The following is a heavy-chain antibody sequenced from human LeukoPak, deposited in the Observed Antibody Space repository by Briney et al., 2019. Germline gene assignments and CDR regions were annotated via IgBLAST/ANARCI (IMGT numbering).Heavy chain of an antibody. CDR2: INQDGVEK. V-gene: IGHV3-7*05. Sequence: PGGSLRLSCAASGITFSNYWMSWVRQAPGKGLEWVANINQDGVEKYYVDSVKGRFTISRDNAKNSLYLQMNSLRAEDTAVYYCAKDYGPKQLVFLDSWGQGTLVTVSS. CDR1: GITFSNYW. CDR3: AKDYGPKQLVFLDS. D-gene: IGHD6-13*01. J-gene: IGHJ4*02.